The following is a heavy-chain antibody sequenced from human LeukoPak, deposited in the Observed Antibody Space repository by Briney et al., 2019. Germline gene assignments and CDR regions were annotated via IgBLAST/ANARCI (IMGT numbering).Heavy chain of an antibody. Sequence: GGSLRLSCAASGFNFNIYEMNWVRQAPGKGLEWVSYISSSVSNTIYYADSVKGRFTISRDNAKNSLYLQMNSLRAEDTAVYYCARVATDCWGQGTLVTVSS. CDR2: ISSSVSNTI. CDR3: ARVATDC. CDR1: GFNFNIYE. J-gene: IGHJ4*02. V-gene: IGHV3-48*03.